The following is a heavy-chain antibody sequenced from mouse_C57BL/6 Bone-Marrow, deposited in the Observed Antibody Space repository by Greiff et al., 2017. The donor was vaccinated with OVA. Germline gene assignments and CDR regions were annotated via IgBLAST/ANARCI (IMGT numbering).Heavy chain of an antibody. CDR3: ARRGTTTDYAMDY. D-gene: IGHD1-1*01. CDR2: IYPGSGST. Sequence: QVQLQQPGAELVKPGASVKMSCKASGYTFTSYWLTWVKQRPGQGLEWIGDIYPGSGSTNYNEKFKSKATLTVDTSSSTAYMQLISLTSEDSAVYYCARRGTTTDYAMDYWGQGTSVTVSS. J-gene: IGHJ4*01. CDR1: GYTFTSYW. V-gene: IGHV1-55*01.